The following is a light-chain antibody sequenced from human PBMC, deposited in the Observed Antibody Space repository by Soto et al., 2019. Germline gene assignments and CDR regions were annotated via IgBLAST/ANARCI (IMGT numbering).Light chain of an antibody. CDR3: QQYGSSPRT. J-gene: IGKJ1*01. Sequence: IVVAKFAGPMSPSPRESTRVSCGHSQSVRTNYLAWYQQKRGQAPWLLIYGAFNRAGGVPDRFSGSGSGTDFTLTISRLEPEDFAVYYCQQYGSSPRTFGQGTKVDI. CDR1: QSVRTNY. CDR2: GAF. V-gene: IGKV3-20*01.